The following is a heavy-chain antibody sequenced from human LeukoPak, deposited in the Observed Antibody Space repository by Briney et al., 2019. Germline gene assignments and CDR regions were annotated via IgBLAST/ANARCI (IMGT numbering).Heavy chain of an antibody. CDR1: GYSISSGYY. D-gene: IGHD6-13*01. V-gene: IGHV4-38-2*02. CDR2: IYHSGST. J-gene: IGHJ5*02. CDR3: ARDRAAAGQGWFDP. Sequence: SQTLSLTCTVSGYSISSGYYWGWIRQPPGKGLEWIGSIYHSGSTYYNPSLKSRVTISVDTSKNQFSLKLSSVTAADTAVYYCARDRAAAGQGWFDPWGQGTLVTVSS.